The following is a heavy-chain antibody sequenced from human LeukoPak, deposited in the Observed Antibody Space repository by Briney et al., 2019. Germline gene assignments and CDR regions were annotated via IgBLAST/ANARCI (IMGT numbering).Heavy chain of an antibody. CDR1: GGSISSSSFY. Sequence: SSETLSLTCTVSGGSISSSSFYWGWIRQSRWKGLEWIGSIYYSGNTYYNPSLKSRVTISVDTSKNQFSLKLSSVTAADMAVYYCAGEMVRGVIRLEYWGQGTLVTVSS. J-gene: IGHJ4*02. V-gene: IGHV4-39*07. CDR2: IYYSGNT. D-gene: IGHD3-10*01. CDR3: AGEMVRGVIRLEY.